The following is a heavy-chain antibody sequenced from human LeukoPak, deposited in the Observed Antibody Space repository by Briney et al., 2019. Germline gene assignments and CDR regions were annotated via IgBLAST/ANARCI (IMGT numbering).Heavy chain of an antibody. CDR3: ARRGMATSYFDY. J-gene: IGHJ4*02. V-gene: IGHV4-39*01. CDR1: GGSISSSSYY. CDR2: IYYSGST. Sequence: PSETLSLTCTVSGGSISSSSYYWGWLRQPPGKGLDWIGSIYYSGSTYYNPSLKSRVTISVDTSKNQFSLKLSSVTAADTAVYYCARRGMATSYFDYWGQGTLVTVSS. D-gene: IGHD5-24*01.